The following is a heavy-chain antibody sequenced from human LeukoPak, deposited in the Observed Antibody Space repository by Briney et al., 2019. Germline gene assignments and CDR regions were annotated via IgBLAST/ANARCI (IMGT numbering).Heavy chain of an antibody. V-gene: IGHV4-4*09. CDR2: IYTSGST. D-gene: IGHD1-26*01. CDR3: ARSLSGYYYYMDV. J-gene: IGHJ6*03. Sequence: SETLSLTCTVSGGSISSYYWSWIRQPPGKGLEGIGYIYTSGSTNYNPSLKSRVTISVDTSKNQFSLKLSSVTAADTAVYYCARSLSGYYYYMDVWGKGTTVTVSS. CDR1: GGSISSYY.